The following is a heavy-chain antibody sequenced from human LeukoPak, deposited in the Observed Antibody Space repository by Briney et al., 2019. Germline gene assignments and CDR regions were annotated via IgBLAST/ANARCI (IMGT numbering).Heavy chain of an antibody. D-gene: IGHD4-23*01. CDR3: ARGGYGGNVVRDYMDV. V-gene: IGHV1-2*02. Sequence: ASVKVSCKASGYTFTGYYMRWVRQAPGQGLEWMGWINPNSGDTNYAQKFQGRVTMTRDTSISTAYMELSRLTSDDTAVYYCARGGYGGNVVRDYMDVWGKGTTVTVSS. CDR1: GYTFTGYY. J-gene: IGHJ6*03. CDR2: INPNSGDT.